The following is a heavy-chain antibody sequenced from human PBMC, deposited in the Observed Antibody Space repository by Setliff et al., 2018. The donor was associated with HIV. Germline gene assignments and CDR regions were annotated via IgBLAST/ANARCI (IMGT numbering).Heavy chain of an antibody. CDR3: ARVQWDLLYVPDAFDI. D-gene: IGHD1-26*01. J-gene: IGHJ3*02. CDR2: MYYGERP. Sequence: PSETLSLTCTVSGGSITSSDYYWDWIRQPPGKGLEWIGTMYYGERPYYNPSLTSRVTISVDTSKNQFSLQLSSVTAADTAVYYCARVQWDLLYVPDAFDIWGQGIMVTVSS. CDR1: GGSITSSDYY. V-gene: IGHV4-39*07.